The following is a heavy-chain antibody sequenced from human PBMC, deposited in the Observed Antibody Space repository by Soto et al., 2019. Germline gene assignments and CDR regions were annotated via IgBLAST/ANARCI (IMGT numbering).Heavy chain of an antibody. CDR2: IGPNPANT. CDR1: GFTFSTSG. J-gene: IGHJ4*02. Sequence: GSLRLSCAASGFTFSTSGMLWVRQPPGEGLEWVSAIGPNPANTKYTDSVEGRFTISRDNSKNTVFLQMSSLRAEDTALYYCATARHCSSDACPAAEWGQGTLVTVSS. D-gene: IGHD2-2*01. V-gene: IGHV3-23*01. CDR3: ATARHCSSDACPAAE.